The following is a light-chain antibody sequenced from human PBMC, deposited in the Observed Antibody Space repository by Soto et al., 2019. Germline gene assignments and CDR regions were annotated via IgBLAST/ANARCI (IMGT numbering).Light chain of an antibody. CDR3: QQYYIYAT. CDR2: RSS. J-gene: IGKJ1*01. Sequence: DIQMTQSPSTLSASVGDRVTITCRASQTISNYLTWYQQRPGKAPKLLIYRSSILQNGVPSRFSCSGSGTEFTLTISSLQPDDFATYYCQQYYIYATFGQGTRVEI. CDR1: QTISNY. V-gene: IGKV1-5*03.